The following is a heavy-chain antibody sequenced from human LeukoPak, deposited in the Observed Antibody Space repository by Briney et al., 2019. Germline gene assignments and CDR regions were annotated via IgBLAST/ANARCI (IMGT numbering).Heavy chain of an antibody. CDR3: ASYTYGDYVTAGVEGDQFDY. Sequence: SGTLSLTCAVSGGSISSSNWWRWVRQPPGKGLEWIGEIYHSGSTNYNPSLKSRVTISVDKSKNQFSLKLSSMTAADTAVYYCASYTYGDYVTAGVEGDQFDYWGQGTLVTVSS. CDR2: IYHSGST. J-gene: IGHJ4*02. D-gene: IGHD4-17*01. V-gene: IGHV4-4*02. CDR1: GGSISSSNW.